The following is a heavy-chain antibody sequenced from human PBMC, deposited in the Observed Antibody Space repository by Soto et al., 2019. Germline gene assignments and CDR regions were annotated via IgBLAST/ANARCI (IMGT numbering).Heavy chain of an antibody. Sequence: GGSLILSCAASGFTFSSYAMHWVRQAPGKGLEWVAVISYDGSNKYYADSVKGRFTISRDNSKNTLYLQMNSLRAEDTAVYYCAKVDSGDCSSTSCYPSYYYYYGMDVWGQGTTVTVSS. V-gene: IGHV3-30-3*01. J-gene: IGHJ6*02. CDR1: GFTFSSYA. CDR3: AKVDSGDCSSTSCYPSYYYYYGMDV. D-gene: IGHD2-2*01. CDR2: ISYDGSNK.